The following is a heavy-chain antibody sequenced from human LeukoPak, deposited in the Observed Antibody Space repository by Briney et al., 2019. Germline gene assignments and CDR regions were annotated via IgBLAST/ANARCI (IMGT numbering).Heavy chain of an antibody. CDR2: ISYRGST. Sequence: SETLSLTCTVSGGSISSYYWGWIRQPPGKGLEWIGSISYRGSTYYNPSLKSRVTISVDTSKNQFSLKLSSVTAADTAVYYCARRLRTNWFDPWGQGTLVTVSS. D-gene: IGHD4-17*01. V-gene: IGHV4-59*08. J-gene: IGHJ5*02. CDR1: GGSISSYY. CDR3: ARRLRTNWFDP.